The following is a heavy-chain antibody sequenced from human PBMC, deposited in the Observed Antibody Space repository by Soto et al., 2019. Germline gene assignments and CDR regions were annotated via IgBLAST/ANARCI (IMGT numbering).Heavy chain of an antibody. CDR2: ISYDGSNK. CDR3: AKDPGGYSGYEIDY. Sequence: GGSLRLSCAASGFTFSSYGMHWVRQAPGKGLEWVAVISYDGSNKYYADSVKGRFAISRDNSKNTLYLQMNSLRAEDTAVYYCAKDPGGYSGYEIDYWGQGTLVTVSS. D-gene: IGHD5-12*01. V-gene: IGHV3-30*18. CDR1: GFTFSSYG. J-gene: IGHJ4*02.